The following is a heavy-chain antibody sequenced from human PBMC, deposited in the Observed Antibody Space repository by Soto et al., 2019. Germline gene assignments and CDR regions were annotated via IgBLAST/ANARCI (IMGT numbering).Heavy chain of an antibody. D-gene: IGHD5-12*01. Sequence: QVQLVESGGGVVQPGRSLRLSCAASGFTFSSYGMHWVRQAPGKGLEWVAVISYDGSNKYYADSVKGRFTISRDNSKNTLYLQMNSLRAEDTAVYYCAKWGDGYKTPGPYSLYYYYGMDVW. V-gene: IGHV3-30*18. CDR3: AKWGDGYKTPGPYSLYYYYGMDV. CDR1: GFTFSSYG. J-gene: IGHJ6*01. CDR2: ISYDGSNK.